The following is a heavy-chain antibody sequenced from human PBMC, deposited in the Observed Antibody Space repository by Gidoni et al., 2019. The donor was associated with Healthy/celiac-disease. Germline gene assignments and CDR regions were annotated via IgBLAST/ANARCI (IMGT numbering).Heavy chain of an antibody. CDR1: GGTFSSDT. J-gene: IGHJ4*02. V-gene: IGHV1-69*02. D-gene: IGHD1-26*01. CDR3: ARGMGWARD. Sequence: QVQLVQSGAEVKKHGSSVKVSCKAAGGTFSSDTNSWVRQAPGQGLEWVGRIIPILGIANYAQKFRGRVTIPADKSTSTAYIELSSLRSEDTAVYYCARGMGWARDWGQGTLVTVSS. CDR2: IIPILGIA.